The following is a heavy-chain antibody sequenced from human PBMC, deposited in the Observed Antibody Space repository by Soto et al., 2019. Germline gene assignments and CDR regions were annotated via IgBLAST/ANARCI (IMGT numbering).Heavy chain of an antibody. CDR3: AKDEYSSYFDY. Sequence: LRLSCAASGFTFSSYGMHWVRQAPGKGLEWVAVISYDGSNKYYADSVKGRLTISGDNSKNTLYLQMNSLRAEDTAVYYCAKDEYSSYFDYWGQGTLVTVSS. J-gene: IGHJ4*02. V-gene: IGHV3-30*18. CDR1: GFTFSSYG. D-gene: IGHD6-6*01. CDR2: ISYDGSNK.